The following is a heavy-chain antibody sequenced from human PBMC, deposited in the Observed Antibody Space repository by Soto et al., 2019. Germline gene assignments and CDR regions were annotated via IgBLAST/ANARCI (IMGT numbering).Heavy chain of an antibody. D-gene: IGHD3-22*01. CDR3: AMGGYYEPFHLYGMDV. Sequence: QVQLVESGGGVVQPGRSLRLSCAASGFTFSSYAMHWVRQAPGKGLEWVAVISYDGSNKYYADSVKGRFTISRDNSKNTLYLQMNSLRAEDTAVYYCAMGGYYEPFHLYGMDVWGQGTTVTVSS. J-gene: IGHJ6*02. CDR1: GFTFSSYA. V-gene: IGHV3-30-3*01. CDR2: ISYDGSNK.